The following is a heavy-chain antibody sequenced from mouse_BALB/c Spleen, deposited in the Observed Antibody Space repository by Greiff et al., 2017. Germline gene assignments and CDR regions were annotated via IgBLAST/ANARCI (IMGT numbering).Heavy chain of an antibody. V-gene: IGHV1S56*01. CDR3: ARSGDSGYYAMDY. CDR2: IYPGNVNT. CDR1: GYTFTSYY. D-gene: IGHD3-1*01. Sequence: VQLQQSGPELVKPGASVRISCKASGYTFTSYYIHWVKQRPGQGLEWIGWIYPGNVNTKYNEKFKGKATLTADKSSSTAYMQLSSLTSEDSAVYFCARSGDSGYYAMDYWGQGTSVTVSS. J-gene: IGHJ4*01.